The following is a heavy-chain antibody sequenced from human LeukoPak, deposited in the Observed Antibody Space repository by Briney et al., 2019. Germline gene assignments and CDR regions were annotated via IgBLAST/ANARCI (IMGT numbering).Heavy chain of an antibody. CDR2: INHSGST. V-gene: IGHV4-34*01. CDR1: GGSFSGYY. J-gene: IGHJ4*02. CDR3: ARDSSGWHEALDY. D-gene: IGHD6-19*01. Sequence: SETLSLTCAVYGGSFSGYYWSWIRQPPGKGLEWIGEINHSGSTNYNPTLKSRVTISVDTSKNQFSLKLSSVTAADTAVYYCARDSSGWHEALDYWGQGTLVTVSS.